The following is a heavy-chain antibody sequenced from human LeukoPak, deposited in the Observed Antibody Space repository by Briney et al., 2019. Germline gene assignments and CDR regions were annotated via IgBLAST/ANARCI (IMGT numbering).Heavy chain of an antibody. D-gene: IGHD1-1*01. V-gene: IGHV3-74*01. CDR2: INSVLSST. J-gene: IGHJ4*02. CDR3: ATDDAATGRLYY. Sequence: RINSVLSSTSYADSVKGRFNIWRDNGENTVYVKINSLRAEDTAVYYCATDDAATGRLYYWGQGTLLTDSS.